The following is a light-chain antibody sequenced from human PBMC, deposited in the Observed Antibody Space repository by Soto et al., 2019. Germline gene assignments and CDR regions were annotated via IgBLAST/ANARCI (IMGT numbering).Light chain of an antibody. CDR3: QQYNNWPSWT. J-gene: IGKJ1*01. CDR2: GAS. Sequence: EIVLTQSPVTLSLSPGERAILSCRASQSLSSSFLAWYQQKPGQAPRLLIYGASTRATGIPARFSGSGSGTEFTLTISSLQSEDFAVYYCQQYNNWPSWTFGQGTKVDIK. V-gene: IGKV3-15*01. CDR1: QSLSSS.